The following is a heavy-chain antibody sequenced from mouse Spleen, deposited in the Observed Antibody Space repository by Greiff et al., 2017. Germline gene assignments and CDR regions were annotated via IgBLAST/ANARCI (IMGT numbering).Heavy chain of an antibody. Sequence: VQGVESGAELVKPGASVKISCKASGYAFSSYWMNWVKQRPGKGLEWIGQIYPGDGDTNYNGKFKGKATLTADKSSSTAYMQLSSLTSEDSAVYFCARVGYGNLYAMDYWGQGTSVTVSS. CDR2: IYPGDGDT. CDR1: GYAFSSYW. V-gene: IGHV1-80*01. CDR3: ARVGYGNLYAMDY. J-gene: IGHJ4*01. D-gene: IGHD2-1*01.